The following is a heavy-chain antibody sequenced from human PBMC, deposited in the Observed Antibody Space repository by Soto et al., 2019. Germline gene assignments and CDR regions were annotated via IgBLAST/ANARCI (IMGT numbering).Heavy chain of an antibody. J-gene: IGHJ4*02. V-gene: IGHV1-3*05. CDR1: GYTFTSYA. CDR2: INAGNGNT. D-gene: IGHD2-21*02. Sequence: QVQLVQSGAEEKKPGASVKVSCKASGYTFTSYAMHWVRQAPGQRLEWMGWINAGNGNTKYSQKFQGRVTITRDTSASPAYMELSRLRAEDTAVYYCAMSIVVVTALDYWGQGTLVTVSS. CDR3: AMSIVVVTALDY.